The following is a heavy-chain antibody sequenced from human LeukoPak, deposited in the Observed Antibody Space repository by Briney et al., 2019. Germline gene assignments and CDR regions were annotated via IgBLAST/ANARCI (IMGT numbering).Heavy chain of an antibody. CDR3: ATAPAAMSLSPFDP. D-gene: IGHD2-2*01. V-gene: IGHV1-18*01. CDR1: GYTFTSYG. CDR2: ISAYNGNT. Sequence: ASVKVSCKASGYTFTSYGISWVRQAPGQGLEWMGWISAYNGNTNYAQKLQGRVTMTTDTSTSTAYMELRSLRSDDTAVYYCATAPAAMSLSPFDPWGQGTLVTVSS. J-gene: IGHJ5*02.